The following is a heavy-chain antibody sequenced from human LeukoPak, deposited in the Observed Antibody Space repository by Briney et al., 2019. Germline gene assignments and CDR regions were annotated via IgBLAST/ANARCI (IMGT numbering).Heavy chain of an antibody. D-gene: IGHD4-17*01. V-gene: IGHV3-23*01. CDR1: GFTFSSYA. CDR2: ISGSGGST. J-gene: IGHJ4*02. CDR3: AKARFYGDYLQAYYFDY. Sequence: GGSLRLSCAASGFTFSSYAMSWVRQAPGKGLEWVSAISGSGGSTYYADSVKGRFTISRDNSKNTLYLQMNSLRAEDTAVYYCAKARFYGDYLQAYYFDYWGQGTLVTVSS.